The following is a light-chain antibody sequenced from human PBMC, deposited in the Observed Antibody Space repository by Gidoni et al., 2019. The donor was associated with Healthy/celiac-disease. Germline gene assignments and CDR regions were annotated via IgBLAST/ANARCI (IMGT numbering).Light chain of an antibody. CDR2: GAS. CDR1: QSVSSIY. Sequence: EIVLTQSPGTLSLSPGERATLSFRASQSVSSIYLAWYQQKPGQAPRLLIYGASRRATGIPDRFSGSGSGTDFSLTISRLEPEDFAVYYCQQYGSSPPITFGQGTRLEIK. V-gene: IGKV3-20*01. J-gene: IGKJ5*01. CDR3: QQYGSSPPIT.